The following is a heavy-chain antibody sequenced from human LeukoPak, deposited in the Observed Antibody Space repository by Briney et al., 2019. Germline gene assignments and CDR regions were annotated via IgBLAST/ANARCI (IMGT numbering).Heavy chain of an antibody. CDR2: ISGTGGAT. CDR3: VKDPRDTYGTNWFVS. V-gene: IGHV3-23*01. J-gene: IGHJ5*01. D-gene: IGHD2-21*01. CDR1: GFSFGNYA. Sequence: GGSLRLSCVASGFSFGNYAMSWVRQAPGKGLQWVSQISGTGGATWYAGFARDRFTISRDNSKKTPYLQMSGLRVEDTAMYYCVKDPRDTYGTNWFVSWGQGTLLIVSS.